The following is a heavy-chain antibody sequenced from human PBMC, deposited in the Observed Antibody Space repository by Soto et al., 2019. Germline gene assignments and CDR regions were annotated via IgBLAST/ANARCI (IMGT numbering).Heavy chain of an antibody. CDR2: IYYSGST. J-gene: IGHJ6*02. V-gene: IGHV4-39*01. Sequence: SETLSLTCTVSGGSISSSSYYWGWIRQPPGKGLEWIGSIYYSGSTYYNPSLKSRVTISVDTSKNQISLKLSSVTAADTAVYYCARQDYDFWSGTLYYYGMDVWGQGTTVTVSS. CDR3: ARQDYDFWSGTLYYYGMDV. D-gene: IGHD3-3*01. CDR1: GGSISSSSYY.